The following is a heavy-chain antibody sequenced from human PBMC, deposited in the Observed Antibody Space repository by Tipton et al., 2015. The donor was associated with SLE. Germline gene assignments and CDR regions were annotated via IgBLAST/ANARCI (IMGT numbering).Heavy chain of an antibody. CDR3: ATLGSVVGPPQGFNF. D-gene: IGHD1-26*01. J-gene: IGHJ4*02. Sequence: TLSLTCTVSGGSISDNHWSWIRQPAGKGLEWIGHMYTSGSTNYNPSLKSRVTISVETSKNQFSLRLYSVTVADTAVYYCATLGSVVGPPQGFNFWGQGTLVTVSS. CDR2: MYTSGST. CDR1: GGSISDNH. V-gene: IGHV4-4*07.